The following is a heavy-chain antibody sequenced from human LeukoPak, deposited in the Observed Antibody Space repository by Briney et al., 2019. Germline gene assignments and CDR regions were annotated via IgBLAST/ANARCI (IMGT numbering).Heavy chain of an antibody. CDR2: MYYSGST. J-gene: IGHJ3*02. D-gene: IGHD6-19*01. CDR1: GGSISRSSYY. CDR3: ARIPTNAVPSAHNGFDI. Sequence: SETLSLTCTVSGGSISRSSYYWGWIRQPPGKGLEWIGSMYYSGSTFYNPSLKSRVTILVDTSKNQFSLRLNSVTAADTSIYYCARIPTNAVPSAHNGFDIWGQGTMLTVSS. V-gene: IGHV4-39*01.